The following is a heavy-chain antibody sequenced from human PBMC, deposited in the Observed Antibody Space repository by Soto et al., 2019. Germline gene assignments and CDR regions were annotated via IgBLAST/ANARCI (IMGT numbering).Heavy chain of an antibody. J-gene: IGHJ5*02. D-gene: IGHD4-17*01. CDR2: ISWNSGSI. CDR1: GFTFDDYA. CDR3: AKDMGDYGNWFDP. V-gene: IGHV3-9*01. Sequence: EVQLVESGGGLVQPGRSLRLSCAASGFTFDDYAMHWVRQAPGKGLEWVSGISWNSGSIGYADSVKGRFTISRDNAKNSLYLQMNSLRAEDTALYYCAKDMGDYGNWFDPWGQGTLVTVSS.